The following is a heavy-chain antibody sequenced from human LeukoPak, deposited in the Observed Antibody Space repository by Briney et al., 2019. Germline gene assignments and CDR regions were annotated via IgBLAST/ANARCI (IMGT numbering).Heavy chain of an antibody. CDR2: INPSGGST. D-gene: IGHD2-2*01. CDR3: ARDLGYCSSTSCSNEGNWFDP. V-gene: IGHV1-46*01. Sequence: ASVKVSCKASGYTFTSYYMHWVRQAPGQGLEWMGIINPSGGSTSYAQKFQGRVTMTRDMSTGTVYMELSSLRSEDTAVYYCARDLGYCSSTSCSNEGNWFDPWGQGTLVTVSS. CDR1: GYTFTSYY. J-gene: IGHJ5*02.